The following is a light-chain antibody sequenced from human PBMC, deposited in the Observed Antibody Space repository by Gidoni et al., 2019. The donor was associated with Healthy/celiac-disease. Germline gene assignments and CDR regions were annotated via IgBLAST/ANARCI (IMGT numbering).Light chain of an antibody. CDR1: QSISSY. CDR2: AAS. V-gene: IGKV1-39*01. Sequence: DIQMTQSPSSLSASVGDRVTITCRASQSISSYLNWYQQKPGKAPKLLIYAASSLQSGVPSRFCGGRCGTAYTLIIISRQPQEFSTYYCQQSYSTPRTFGPGTKVDIK. CDR3: QQSYSTPRT. J-gene: IGKJ1*01.